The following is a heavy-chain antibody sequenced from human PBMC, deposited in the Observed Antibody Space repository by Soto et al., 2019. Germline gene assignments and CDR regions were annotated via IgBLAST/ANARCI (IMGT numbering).Heavy chain of an antibody. J-gene: IGHJ6*02. D-gene: IGHD3-22*01. Sequence: PGGSVGLSCAASGFTFISYGMHWVRQAPGEGRECVAVISYDGSNKYYADSVKGRFTISRDNSKNTLYLQMNSLRAEDTAVYYCAKVQGYYDSSGYYRYYYGMDVWGQGTTVTVSS. CDR1: GFTFISYG. CDR3: AKVQGYYDSSGYYRYYYGMDV. CDR2: ISYDGSNK. V-gene: IGHV3-30*18.